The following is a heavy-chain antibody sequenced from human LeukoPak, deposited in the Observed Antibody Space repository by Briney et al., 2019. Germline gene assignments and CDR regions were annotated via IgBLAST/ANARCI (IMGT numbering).Heavy chain of an antibody. J-gene: IGHJ4*02. CDR3: TSKTTDYYDSSGVGGY. V-gene: IGHV3-74*01. D-gene: IGHD3-22*01. CDR2: INSDGSST. Sequence: PGGSLRLSCAAPGFTFSAYWVHWVRQAPGKGLVWVSRINSDGSSTSYADSVKGRFTISRDNAKNTLYLQMNSLRAEDTAVYYCTSKTTDYYDSSGVGGYWGQGTLVTVSS. CDR1: GFTFSAYW.